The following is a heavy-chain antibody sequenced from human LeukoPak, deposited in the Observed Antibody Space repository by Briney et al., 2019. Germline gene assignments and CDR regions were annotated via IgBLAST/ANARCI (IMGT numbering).Heavy chain of an antibody. CDR1: GFTFDDYA. J-gene: IGHJ4*02. V-gene: IGHV3-9*01. D-gene: IGHD3-22*01. CDR2: ISWNSGSI. CDR3: ARDYYFDSSGYPIDY. Sequence: PGRSLRLSCAASGFTFDDYAMHWVRQAPGKGLEWVSGISWNSGSIGYADSVKGRFTISRDNAKNSLYLQMSSLRAEDTAVYYCARDYYFDSSGYPIDYWGQGTLVTVSS.